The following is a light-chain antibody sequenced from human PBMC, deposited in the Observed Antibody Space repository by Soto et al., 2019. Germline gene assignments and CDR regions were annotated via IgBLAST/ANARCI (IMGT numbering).Light chain of an antibody. V-gene: IGLV3-21*04. Sequence: SYELTQPPSVSVAPGKTARITCGGNNIGSKSVHWYQQKPGQAPVLVIYYDSDRPSRIPERFSGSNSGNTATLTISRVEAGDDADYYCQVWDSSSDHYVFGTGTKLTVL. CDR3: QVWDSSSDHYV. J-gene: IGLJ1*01. CDR1: NIGSKS. CDR2: YDS.